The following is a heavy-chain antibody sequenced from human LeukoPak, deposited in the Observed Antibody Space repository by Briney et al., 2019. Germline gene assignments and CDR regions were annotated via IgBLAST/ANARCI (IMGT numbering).Heavy chain of an antibody. Sequence: NPSETPSLTCAVYGGSFSGYYWNWIRQPPGKGLEWIGEINHSGSTNYNSSLKSRVTISVDTSKNQFSLKLSSVTAADTAVYYCARGRITMVRGAPLWFDPWGQGTLVTVSS. J-gene: IGHJ5*02. V-gene: IGHV4-34*01. CDR2: INHSGST. CDR3: ARGRITMVRGAPLWFDP. D-gene: IGHD3-10*01. CDR1: GGSFSGYY.